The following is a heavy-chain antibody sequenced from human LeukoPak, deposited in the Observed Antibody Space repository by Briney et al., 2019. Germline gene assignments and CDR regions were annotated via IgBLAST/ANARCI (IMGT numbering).Heavy chain of an antibody. D-gene: IGHD3-3*01. CDR3: ARAQKDDFWSGYYKYYFDY. CDR2: IYSGGST. J-gene: IGHJ4*02. V-gene: IGHV3-53*01. CDR1: GFTVSSNY. Sequence: GGSLRLSCAASGFTVSSNYMSWVRQAPGKGLEWVSVIYSGGSTYYADSVKGRFTISRDNSKNTLYLQMNSLRAEDTAVYYCARAQKDDFWSGYYKYYFDYRGQGTLVTVPS.